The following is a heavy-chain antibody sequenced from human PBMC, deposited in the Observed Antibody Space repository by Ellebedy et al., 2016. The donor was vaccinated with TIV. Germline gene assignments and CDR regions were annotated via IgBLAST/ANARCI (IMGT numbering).Heavy chain of an antibody. Sequence: AASVKVSCKPSGYVFTRYYIHWVRQAPGQGLEWMGIINPSGGYTTYGQKFQGRVTLTRDTSTSTVYMELSSLRSEDTAVYYCARGVGDRLSGYDRLGDYWGQGTLVTVSP. V-gene: IGHV1-46*01. CDR1: GYVFTRYY. CDR3: ARGVGDRLSGYDRLGDY. CDR2: INPSGGYT. J-gene: IGHJ4*01. D-gene: IGHD5-12*01.